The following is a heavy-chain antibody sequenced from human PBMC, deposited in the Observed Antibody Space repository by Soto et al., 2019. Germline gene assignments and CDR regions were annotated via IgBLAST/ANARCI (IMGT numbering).Heavy chain of an antibody. CDR2: IKSKTDGGTT. CDR3: TTDYGVAAAAFDY. CDR1: GFTFSNAW. V-gene: IGHV3-15*07. J-gene: IGHJ4*02. D-gene: IGHD6-13*01. Sequence: GGSLRLSCAASGFTFSNAWMNWVRQAPGKGLEWVGRIKSKTDGGTTDYAAPVKGRFTISRDVSKNTLYLQMNSLKTEDTAVYYCTTDYGVAAAAFDYWGQGTQVTVSS.